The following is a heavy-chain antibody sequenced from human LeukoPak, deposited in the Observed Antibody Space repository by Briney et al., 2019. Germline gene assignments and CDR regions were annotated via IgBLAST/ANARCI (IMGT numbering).Heavy chain of an antibody. CDR3: AKGVSRGVDPTGLEY. J-gene: IGHJ4*02. CDR1: GFTFSSYG. D-gene: IGHD1-1*01. V-gene: IGHV3-30*18. Sequence: GKSLRLSCVASGFTFSSYGMHWVRQAPGKGPEWVAVISYDGSDRYYANFVKGRFTISRDNSKNTLFLQTNSMRPEDTAVHYCAKGVSRGVDPTGLEYWGQGTLVTVSS. CDR2: ISYDGSDR.